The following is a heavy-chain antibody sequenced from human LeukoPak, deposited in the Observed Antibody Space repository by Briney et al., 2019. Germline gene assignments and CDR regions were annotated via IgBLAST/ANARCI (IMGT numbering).Heavy chain of an antibody. Sequence: NPSETLSLTCAVYGGSFSGYYWSWIRQPPGKGLEWIGEINHSGSTNYNPSLKSRVTISVDTSKNQFSLKLSSVTAADTAVYYCARGVIVVVPAATVHFDYWGQGTLVTVSS. CDR1: GGSFSGYY. V-gene: IGHV4-34*01. CDR2: INHSGST. J-gene: IGHJ4*02. CDR3: ARGVIVVVPAATVHFDY. D-gene: IGHD2-2*01.